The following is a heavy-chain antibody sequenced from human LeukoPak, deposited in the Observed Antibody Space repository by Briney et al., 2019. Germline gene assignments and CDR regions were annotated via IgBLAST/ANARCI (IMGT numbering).Heavy chain of an antibody. CDR1: GGSISSSSYY. V-gene: IGHV4-39*01. CDR3: ARHKGSVYYGSGSYYIPGYYYGMDV. J-gene: IGHJ6*02. CDR2: IYYSGST. D-gene: IGHD3-10*01. Sequence: PSETLSLTCTVSGGSISSSSYYWGWIRQPPGKGLEWIGSIYYSGSTYYNPSLKSRVTISVDTSKNQFSLKLSSVTAADTAVYYCARHKGSVYYGSGSYYIPGYYYGMDVWGQGTTVTVSS.